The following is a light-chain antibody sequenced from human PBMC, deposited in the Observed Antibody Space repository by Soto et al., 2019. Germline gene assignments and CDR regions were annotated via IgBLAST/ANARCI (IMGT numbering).Light chain of an antibody. Sequence: ALRTTPSTSWLSACVRYKVTMTCRSSQGISSYLAWFQQKPGRPPKLLMSATSTLQSDVPSRFSGSGSGTDFTLAIGCLQSEDFATYYCKQYYTYPWTFGQGTKVDIK. CDR3: KQYYTYPWT. CDR1: QGISSY. J-gene: IGKJ1*01. CDR2: ATS. V-gene: IGKV1-8*01.